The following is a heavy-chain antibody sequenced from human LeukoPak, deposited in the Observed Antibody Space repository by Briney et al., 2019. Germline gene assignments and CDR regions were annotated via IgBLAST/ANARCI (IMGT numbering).Heavy chain of an antibody. CDR1: GGSISSYY. V-gene: IGHV4-59*01. J-gene: IGHJ4*02. D-gene: IGHD3-9*01. CDR2: IHYSGST. Sequence: SETLSLTCTVSGGSISSYYWSWIRQPPGKGLEWIGYIHYSGSTNYNPSLESRVTISVDTSENQFSLKLSSVTAADTAVYYCARGGYYDILTGYYVYLDYWGQGTLVTVSS. CDR3: ARGGYYDILTGYYVYLDY.